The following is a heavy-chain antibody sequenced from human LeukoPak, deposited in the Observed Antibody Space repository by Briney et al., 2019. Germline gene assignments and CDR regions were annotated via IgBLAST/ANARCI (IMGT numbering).Heavy chain of an antibody. V-gene: IGHV1-2*02. D-gene: IGHD3-3*01. CDR2: INPNSGGT. CDR3: ARDAPYDFWSGYPYYYGMDV. Sequence: ASVKVSCKASGYTFTGYYMHWVRQAPGQGLEWMGWINPNSGGTNYAQKFQGRVTMTRDTSISTAYMELSRLRSDDTAVYYCARDAPYDFWSGYPYYYGMDVWGQGTTVTVSS. J-gene: IGHJ6*02. CDR1: GYTFTGYY.